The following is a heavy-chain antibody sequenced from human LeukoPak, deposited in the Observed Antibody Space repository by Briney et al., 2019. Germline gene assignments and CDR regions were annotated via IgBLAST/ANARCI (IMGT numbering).Heavy chain of an antibody. V-gene: IGHV3-53*01. J-gene: IGHJ4*02. D-gene: IGHD2-2*01. CDR2: IYPGGDT. Sequence: GGSLRLSCAASGFTVTGYYMSWVRQAPGKGLEWVSLIYPGGDTHYADSVKGRFIISRDNSKNTVYLQMNSLRVEDTAVYYCARDRIRGPEVDWGQGTLVTVSS. CDR3: ARDRIRGPEVD. CDR1: GFTVTGYY.